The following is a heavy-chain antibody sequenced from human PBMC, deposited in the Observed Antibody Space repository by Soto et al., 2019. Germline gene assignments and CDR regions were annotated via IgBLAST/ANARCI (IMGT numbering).Heavy chain of an antibody. CDR2: INPNSGGT. CDR3: ARGNYDFWSGRSINLFDP. V-gene: IGHV1-2*04. J-gene: IGHJ5*01. D-gene: IGHD3-3*01. Sequence: ASVKVSCKAAGYTFTGYYMHWVRQAPGQGLEWMGWINPNSGGTNYAQKFQGWVTMTRDTSISTAYMELSRLRSDDTAVYYCARGNYDFWSGRSINLFDPWGQGTLVTVS. CDR1: GYTFTGYY.